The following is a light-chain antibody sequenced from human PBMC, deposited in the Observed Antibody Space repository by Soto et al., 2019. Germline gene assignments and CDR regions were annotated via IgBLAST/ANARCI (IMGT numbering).Light chain of an antibody. CDR3: CSYTISTHYV. V-gene: IGLV2-18*02. Sequence: QSALTQPPSVSGSPGQSVTISCTGTSSDVGNYNRVSWYQQPPGTAPQLMIYEVSNRPSGVPDRFSGSKSGNTASLTISGLQSEYEGDYYCCSYTISTHYVFGTGTKLTVL. CDR2: EVS. J-gene: IGLJ1*01. CDR1: SSDVGNYNR.